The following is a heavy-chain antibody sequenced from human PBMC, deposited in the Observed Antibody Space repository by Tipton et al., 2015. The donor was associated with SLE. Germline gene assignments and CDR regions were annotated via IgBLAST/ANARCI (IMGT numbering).Heavy chain of an antibody. D-gene: IGHD7-27*01. V-gene: IGHV4-39*02. J-gene: IGHJ4*02. CDR1: GGSISSRDYH. CDR2: IYYSGST. Sequence: TLSLTCTVSGGSISSRDYHWGWIRQPPGKGLEWIGNIYYSGSTYHNPSLKSRVTISVDTSKNQFSLKLSSVTVEDTAVYYCARDPRLNWDYGTYFDYWGQGTLVTVSS. CDR3: ARDPRLNWDYGTYFDY.